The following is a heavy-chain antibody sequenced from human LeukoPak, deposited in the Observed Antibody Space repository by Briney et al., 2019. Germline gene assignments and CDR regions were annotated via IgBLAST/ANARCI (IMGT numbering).Heavy chain of an antibody. Sequence: ASVKVSCKATGYTFTDYCMHGVRQAPGQGLEWMGWINPNSGGTKDAQKFQGRVTMTTDTSISTAYMELNRLTSDDTAVYYCAGFGGQWLMRGDDAFDIWGQGTMVTVSS. CDR3: AGFGGQWLMRGDDAFDI. CDR2: INPNSGGT. D-gene: IGHD6-19*01. J-gene: IGHJ3*02. CDR1: GYTFTDYC. V-gene: IGHV1-2*02.